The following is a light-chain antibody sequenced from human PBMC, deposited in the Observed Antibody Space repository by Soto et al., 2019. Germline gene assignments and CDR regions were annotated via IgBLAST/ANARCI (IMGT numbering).Light chain of an antibody. CDR3: QQYGSSPRT. V-gene: IGKV3-20*01. Sequence: EIVLTQSPGTLSLSPGERATLSCRASQNVGSRYLAWYQQKPGQATRLLIYGTSNRATGIPDRCSGSGSGTDFSLTISCLEAGDLAVYYCQQYGSSPRTFGQGTKVEIK. CDR1: QNVGSRY. J-gene: IGKJ1*01. CDR2: GTS.